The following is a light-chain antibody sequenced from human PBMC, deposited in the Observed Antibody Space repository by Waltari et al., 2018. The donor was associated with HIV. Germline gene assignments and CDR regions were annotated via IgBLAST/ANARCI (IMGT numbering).Light chain of an antibody. V-gene: IGLV1-47*01. CDR2: RND. CDR3: AGWDDSPSVYYV. J-gene: IGLJ1*01. Sequence: QSVLTPPPSASGTPGQRVTISCSGSSSNIGNNYVSWYQQIPGTAPKLLIYRNDKRTSGVPDRFSGSKSGTSASRAISGLRSEDEADYYCAGWDDSPSVYYVFGTGTTVTVL. CDR1: SSNIGNNY.